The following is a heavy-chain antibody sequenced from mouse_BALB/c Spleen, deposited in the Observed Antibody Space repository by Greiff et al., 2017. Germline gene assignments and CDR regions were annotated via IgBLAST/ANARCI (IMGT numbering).Heavy chain of an antibody. Sequence: EVQLQESGPGLVKPSQSLSLTCSVTGYSITSGYYWNWIRQFPGNKLEWMGYISYDGSNNYNPSLKNRISITRDTSKNQFFLKLNSVTTEDTATYYCARWEGDGNYYAMDYWGQGTSVTVSS. CDR2: ISYDGSN. V-gene: IGHV3-6*02. CDR1: GYSITSGYY. D-gene: IGHD2-1*01. J-gene: IGHJ4*01. CDR3: ARWEGDGNYYAMDY.